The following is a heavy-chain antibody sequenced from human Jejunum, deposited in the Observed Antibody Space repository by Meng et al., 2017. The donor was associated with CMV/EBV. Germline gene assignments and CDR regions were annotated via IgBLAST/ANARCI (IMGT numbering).Heavy chain of an antibody. V-gene: IGHV4-4*02. CDR1: GGPPSSRNW. CDR2: IYHSGST. CDR3: ARVGAYCGGDCYHPR. J-gene: IGHJ4*02. D-gene: IGHD2-21*02. Sequence: GPGLATPSGTLSLTFAVLGGPPSSRNWWSWVRQPPGKGLEWIGEIYHSGSTNYNPSLKSRVTISVDESKNQFSLRLSSVTAADTAVYYCARVGAYCGGDCYHPRWGQGTLVTVSS.